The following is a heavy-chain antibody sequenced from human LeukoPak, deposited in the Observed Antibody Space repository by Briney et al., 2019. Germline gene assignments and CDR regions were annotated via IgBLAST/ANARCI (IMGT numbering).Heavy chain of an antibody. CDR1: GGSISSYY. V-gene: IGHV4-59*12. Sequence: RSSETLSLTCTVSGGSISSYYWNWIRQSPGKGLEWIGSISYSGSTNYNPSLKSRVTISIDTSKNRFSLKVSSVIAADTAMYYCARGGSRSYTSSTLDYWGQGTLVTVSS. J-gene: IGHJ4*02. CDR2: ISYSGST. CDR3: ARGGSRSYTSSTLDY. D-gene: IGHD6-6*01.